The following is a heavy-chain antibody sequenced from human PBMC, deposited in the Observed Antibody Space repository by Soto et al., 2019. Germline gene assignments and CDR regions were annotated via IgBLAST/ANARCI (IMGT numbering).Heavy chain of an antibody. J-gene: IGHJ6*02. CDR3: ARHVGGYCSSTSCYISHYGMDV. CDR1: GYSLTSYW. CDR2: IDPSDSYT. Sequence: AESLNISCTGSGYSLTSYWISWVRQMPGTGMEWMGRIDPSDSYTNYSPSFQGHVTISADKSISTAYLQWSSLKASDTAMYYCARHVGGYCSSTSCYISHYGMDVWGQGTTVTVSS. D-gene: IGHD2-2*02. V-gene: IGHV5-10-1*01.